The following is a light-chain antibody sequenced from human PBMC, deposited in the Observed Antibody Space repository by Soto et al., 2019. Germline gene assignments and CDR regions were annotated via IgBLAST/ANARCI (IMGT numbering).Light chain of an antibody. J-gene: IGLJ3*02. V-gene: IGLV1-40*01. CDR2: GDS. CDR3: QSYDSSLSGAV. Sequence: QLVLTQPPSVSGAAGQRVTISCTGSSSNIGAGFDVSWYQQLPGTAPKLLIFGDSNRPSGVTDRFSGSKSGASASLAISGLQAEDEADYYYQSYDSSLSGAVFGGGTKVTVL. CDR1: SSNIGAGFD.